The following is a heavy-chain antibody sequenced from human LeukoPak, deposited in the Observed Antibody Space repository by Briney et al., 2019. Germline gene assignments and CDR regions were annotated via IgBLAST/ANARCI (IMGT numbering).Heavy chain of an antibody. V-gene: IGHV3-48*01. D-gene: IGHD3-9*01. CDR1: GFTFSSYS. J-gene: IGHJ4*02. Sequence: GGSLRLSCVASGFTFSSYSMNWVRQAPGKGLEWVSYISARSSTIYYADSVKGRFTISRDNSKNTMYLQMDSLRAEDTAVYYCATDGPNYNIDHWGQGILVTVSS. CDR2: ISARSSTI. CDR3: ATDGPNYNIDH.